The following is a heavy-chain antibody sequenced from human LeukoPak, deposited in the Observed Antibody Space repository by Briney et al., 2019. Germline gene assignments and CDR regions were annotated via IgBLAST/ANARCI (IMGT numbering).Heavy chain of an antibody. D-gene: IGHD1-1*01. Sequence: SETLSLTCAVYGGSFSRYYWSWIRQSPGKGLEWIAEIDHRGDTNYDPSVKSRVTISVDTSKNQFSLKVRSLSAADTAVYYCARGPTISETGYFDFWGQGTLVTVSS. J-gene: IGHJ4*03. CDR1: GGSFSRYY. CDR3: ARGPTISETGYFDF. CDR2: IDHRGDT. V-gene: IGHV4-34*01.